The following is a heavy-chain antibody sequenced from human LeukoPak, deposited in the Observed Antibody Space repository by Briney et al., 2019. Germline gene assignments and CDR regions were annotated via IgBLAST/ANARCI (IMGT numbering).Heavy chain of an antibody. CDR3: ASGPLYCSGGSCYSDAWFDP. D-gene: IGHD2-15*01. CDR1: GGSISSYY. CDR2: IYYSGGT. Sequence: SETLSLTCTVSGGSISSYYWSWIRQPPGKGLEWIGYIYYSGGTNYNPSLKSRVTISVDTSKNQFSLKLSSVTAADTAVYYCASGPLYCSGGSCYSDAWFDPWGQGTLVTVSS. V-gene: IGHV4-59*01. J-gene: IGHJ5*02.